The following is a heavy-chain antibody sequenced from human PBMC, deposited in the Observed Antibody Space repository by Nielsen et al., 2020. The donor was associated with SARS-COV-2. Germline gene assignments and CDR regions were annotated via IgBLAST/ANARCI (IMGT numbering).Heavy chain of an antibody. V-gene: IGHV4-30-4*01. CDR2: IYYSGST. Sequence: SETLSLTCTVPGGSISSGDYYWSWIRQPPGKGLEWIGYIYYSGSTYYNPSLKSRVTISVDTSKNQFSLKLSSVTAADTAVYYCARGAGKWADYWGQGTLVTVSS. J-gene: IGHJ4*02. CDR3: ARGAGKWADY. CDR1: GGSISSGDYY. D-gene: IGHD1-26*01.